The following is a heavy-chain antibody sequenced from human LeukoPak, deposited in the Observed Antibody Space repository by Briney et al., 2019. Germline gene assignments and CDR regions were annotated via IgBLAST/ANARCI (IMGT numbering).Heavy chain of an antibody. J-gene: IGHJ3*02. D-gene: IGHD6-19*01. Sequence: GGSLRLSCEASGFNFSDYYMSWIRRAPGKGLEWLSYISTSSNTIYYAESVKGRFTISRDNAKNSLYLQMSSLRAEDTAVYYCAREGQWRSFDIWGQGTMVTVSS. CDR2: ISTSSNTI. CDR3: AREGQWRSFDI. V-gene: IGHV3-11*04. CDR1: GFNFSDYY.